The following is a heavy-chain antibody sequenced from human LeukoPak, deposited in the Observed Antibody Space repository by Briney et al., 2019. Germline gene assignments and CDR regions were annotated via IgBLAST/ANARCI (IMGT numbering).Heavy chain of an antibody. CDR1: GYTFISYG. CDR2: MNPNSGNT. D-gene: IGHD3-16*01. J-gene: IGHJ4*02. CDR3: AREGEPPYWGFDY. V-gene: IGHV1-8*03. Sequence: GASVKVSCKASGYTFISYGISWVRQAPGQGLEWMGWMNPNSGNTGYAQKFQGRVTITRNTSISTAYMELSSLRSEDTAVYYCAREGEPPYWGFDYWGQGTLVTVSS.